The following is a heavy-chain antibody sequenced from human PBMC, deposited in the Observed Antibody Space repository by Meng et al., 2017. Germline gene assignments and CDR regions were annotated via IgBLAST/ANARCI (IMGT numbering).Heavy chain of an antibody. D-gene: IGHD5-18*01. CDR2: ISGSGGST. CDR3: AKEDTAMVPAGY. CDR1: GFTFSSYA. Sequence: GESLKISCAASGFTFSSYAMSWVRQAPGEGLERVSAISGSGGSTYYADSVKGRFTISRDNSKNTLYLQMNSLRAEDTAVYYCAKEDTAMVPAGYWGQGTLVTVSS. J-gene: IGHJ4*02. V-gene: IGHV3-23*01.